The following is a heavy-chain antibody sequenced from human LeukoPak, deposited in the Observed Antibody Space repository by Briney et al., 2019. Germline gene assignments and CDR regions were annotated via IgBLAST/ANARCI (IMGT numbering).Heavy chain of an antibody. D-gene: IGHD3-22*01. Sequence: PGGSLRLSCAASGFTFSSYSMNWVRQAPGKGLEWVANIKQDGSEKYYVDSVKGRFTISRDNAKNSLYLQMSSLRAEDTAVYYCARTQYWYDSSGYYYWGQGTLVTVSS. CDR2: IKQDGSEK. CDR1: GFTFSSYS. J-gene: IGHJ4*02. V-gene: IGHV3-7*04. CDR3: ARTQYWYDSSGYYY.